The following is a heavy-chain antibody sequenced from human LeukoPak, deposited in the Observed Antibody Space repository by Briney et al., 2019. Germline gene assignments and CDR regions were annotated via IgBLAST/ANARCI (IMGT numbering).Heavy chain of an antibody. J-gene: IGHJ4*02. CDR3: ARESDHYYDSTGGTTPDY. Sequence: ASVKVSCKASGYTFTSYYMHWVRQAPGQGLEWMGIINPSGGSTSYAQKFQGRVTMTRDTSTSTVYMELSSLRSEDTAVYYCARESDHYYDSTGGTTPDYWGQGTLVTVSS. CDR2: INPSGGST. V-gene: IGHV1-46*01. D-gene: IGHD3-22*01. CDR1: GYTFTSYY.